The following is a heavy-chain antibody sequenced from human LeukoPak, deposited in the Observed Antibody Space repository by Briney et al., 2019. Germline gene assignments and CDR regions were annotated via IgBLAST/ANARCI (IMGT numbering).Heavy chain of an antibody. J-gene: IGHJ4*02. D-gene: IGHD6-19*01. CDR2: VNPNSGGT. CDR3: SRGAPTIAMTGTGLDY. CDR1: GYTFSDYY. V-gene: IGHV1-2*02. Sequence: ASVKVSCKASGYTFSDYYMHWVRQPPGQGLEWMGWVNPNSGGTNYAQKFQGRFTLTRGTSINTAYMEVSGLRSDDTAVYYCSRGAPTIAMTGTGLDYWGQGTLVAVSS.